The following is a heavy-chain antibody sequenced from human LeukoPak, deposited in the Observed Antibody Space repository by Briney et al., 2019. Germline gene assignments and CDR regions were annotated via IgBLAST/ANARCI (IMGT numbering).Heavy chain of an antibody. V-gene: IGHV3-23*01. D-gene: IGHD3-3*01. CDR2: ISGSGGST. CDR3: AKRLLEWLSHDAFDI. CDR1: GFTFSSYA. J-gene: IGHJ3*02. Sequence: PGGSLRLSCAASGFTFSSYAMSWVRQAPGKGLEWVSAISGSGGSTYCADSVKGRFTISRDNSKNTLYLQMNSLRAEDTAVYYCAKRLLEWLSHDAFDIWGQGTMVTVSS.